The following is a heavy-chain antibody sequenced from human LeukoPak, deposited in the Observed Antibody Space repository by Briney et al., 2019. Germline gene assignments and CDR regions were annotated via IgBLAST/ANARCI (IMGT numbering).Heavy chain of an antibody. D-gene: IGHD6-6*01. Sequence: GGSLRLSCAASGFTFSSYEMNWVRQAPGKGLEWVSYISSSSSYIYYADSVKGRFTISRDDDRNSLYLQMNSLRADDTAVYYCARGEWSSSPFDYWGQGTLVTVSS. CDR2: ISSSSSYI. CDR1: GFTFSSYE. CDR3: ARGEWSSSPFDY. V-gene: IGHV3-21*05. J-gene: IGHJ4*02.